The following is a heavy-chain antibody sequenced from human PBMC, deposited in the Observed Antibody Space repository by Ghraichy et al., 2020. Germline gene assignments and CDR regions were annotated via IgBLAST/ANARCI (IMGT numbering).Heavy chain of an antibody. Sequence: GGSLRLSCAASGFTFSSYAMSWVRQAPGKGLEWVSAVSGTGGSTYYADSVKGRFTISRDNSKNTVYLQMNSLRAEDTAVYYCAKDRGSYSGTPHWNYWGQGTLVTVSS. CDR2: VSGTGGST. J-gene: IGHJ4*02. D-gene: IGHD1-26*01. CDR1: GFTFSSYA. V-gene: IGHV3-23*01. CDR3: AKDRGSYSGTPHWNY.